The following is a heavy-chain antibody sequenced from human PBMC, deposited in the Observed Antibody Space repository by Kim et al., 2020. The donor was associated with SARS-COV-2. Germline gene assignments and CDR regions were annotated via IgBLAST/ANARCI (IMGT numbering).Heavy chain of an antibody. J-gene: IGHJ6*03. V-gene: IGHV1-69*13. CDR2: IIPMLGTV. Sequence: SVKVSCKASGGTLFRYAINWVRQAPGQGLEWMGVIIPMLGTVSYAQTYQGRATINADESASTGYMELSSLTSEDTAVYYCATIGDYGGYHYQYPMGAWG. D-gene: IGHD4-17*01. CDR1: GGTLFRYA. CDR3: ATIGDYGGYHYQYPMGA.